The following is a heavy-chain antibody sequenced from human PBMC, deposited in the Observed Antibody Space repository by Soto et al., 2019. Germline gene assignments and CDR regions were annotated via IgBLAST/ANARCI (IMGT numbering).Heavy chain of an antibody. CDR3: AREASITLPLGCMDV. Sequence: PSETLSLTCTVSGGSISSYYWSWIRQPPGKGLEWIGYIYYSGSTNYNPSLKSRVTISVDTSKNQFSLKLSSVTAADTAVYYCAREASITLPLGCMDVWGQAPSVTLSS. CDR2: IYYSGST. V-gene: IGHV4-59*01. D-gene: IGHD3-16*01. CDR1: GGSISSYY. J-gene: IGHJ6*02.